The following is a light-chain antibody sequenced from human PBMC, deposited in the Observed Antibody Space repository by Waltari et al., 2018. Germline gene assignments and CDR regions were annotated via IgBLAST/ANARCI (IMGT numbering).Light chain of an antibody. CDR1: QSISSY. CDR3: QQSYSTPQELT. V-gene: IGKV1-39*01. CDR2: AAS. J-gene: IGKJ4*01. Sequence: DIKMTQSPSSLSASVGDRVTITCRASQSISSYLNWYQQKPGKAPKLLIYAASSLQSGVPSRFSGSGSGTDFTLTISSLQPEDSATYYCQQSYSTPQELTFGGGTKVEIK.